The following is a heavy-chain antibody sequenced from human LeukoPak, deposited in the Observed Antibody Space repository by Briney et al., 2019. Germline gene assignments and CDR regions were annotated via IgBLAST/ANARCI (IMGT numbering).Heavy chain of an antibody. CDR3: VRSQYSSSS. Sequence: PGGSLRLSCAASGFSFSTDGVGWVRQAPGKGLEWVANIRHDGSERHYVDSVKGRFTISRDNAKNSLYLQMNSLRVEDTALYYCVRSQYSSSSWGQGTVVAVSS. V-gene: IGHV3-7*01. J-gene: IGHJ4*02. CDR1: GFSFSTDG. D-gene: IGHD6-13*01. CDR2: IRHDGSER.